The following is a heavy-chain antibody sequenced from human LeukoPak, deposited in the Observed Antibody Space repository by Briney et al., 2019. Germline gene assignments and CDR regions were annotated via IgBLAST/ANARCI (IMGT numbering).Heavy chain of an antibody. CDR2: IYYSGST. J-gene: IGHJ2*01. CDR3: ARDKVNWYFDL. V-gene: IGHV4-59*01. Sequence: SETLSLTCTVSGGSISSYYWSWIRQPPGKGLEWVGYIYYSGSTNYNPSLKSRVTISVDTSKNQFSLKLSSVTAADAAVYYCARDKVNWYFDLWGRGTLVTVSS. CDR1: GGSISSYY.